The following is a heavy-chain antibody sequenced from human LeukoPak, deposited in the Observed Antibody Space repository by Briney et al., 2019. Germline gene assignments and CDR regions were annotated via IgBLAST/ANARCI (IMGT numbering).Heavy chain of an antibody. V-gene: IGHV4-4*07. J-gene: IGHJ4*02. CDR3: ARVTYCGGDCYWD. CDR1: GGSISSYY. CDR2: IYTSGST. Sequence: SETLSLTRTVSGGSISSYYWSWIRQPAGKGLEWIGRIYTSGSTNYNPSLKSRVTMSVDTSKNQFSLKLSSVTAADTAVYYCARVTYCGGDCYWDWGQGTLVTVSS. D-gene: IGHD2-21*01.